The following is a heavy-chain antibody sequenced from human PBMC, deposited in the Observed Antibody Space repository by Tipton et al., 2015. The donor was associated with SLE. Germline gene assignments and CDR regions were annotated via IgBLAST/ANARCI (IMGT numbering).Heavy chain of an antibody. CDR2: IYSGGGST. J-gene: IGHJ4*02. CDR3: AKPLGADTY. D-gene: IGHD4/OR15-4a*01. Sequence: SLRLSCAASGFTFSSYAMSWVRQAPGKGLEWVSVIYSGGGSTYYADSVKGRFTISRDNSKNTLYLQMNSLRAEDTAVYCCAKPLGADTYWGQGTLVTVSS. CDR1: GFTFSSYA. V-gene: IGHV3-23*03.